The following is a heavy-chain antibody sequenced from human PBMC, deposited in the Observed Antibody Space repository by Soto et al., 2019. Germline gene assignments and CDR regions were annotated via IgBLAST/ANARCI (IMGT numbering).Heavy chain of an antibody. J-gene: IGHJ4*02. V-gene: IGHV3-30*18. D-gene: IGHD6-19*01. CDR3: AKMGTIALAILEAYFDY. Sequence: PGGSLRLSCAASGFTFSSYGMHWVRQAPGKGLEWVAVISYDGSNKYYADSVKGRFTISRDNSKNTLYLQMNSLRAEDTAVYYCAKMGTIALAILEAYFDYWGQGTRVTVSS. CDR2: ISYDGSNK. CDR1: GFTFSSYG.